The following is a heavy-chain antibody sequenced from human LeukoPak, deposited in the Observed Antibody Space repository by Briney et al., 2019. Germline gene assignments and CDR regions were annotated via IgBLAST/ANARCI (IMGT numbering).Heavy chain of an antibody. CDR3: ARDFNYGPFDY. Sequence: GGSLRLSCAASGFTFSSYEMNWVRQAPGKGLEGVSYISSSGSTIYYADSVKGRFTISRDNAKNSLYLQMNSLRAEDTAAYYCARDFNYGPFDYWGQGTLVTVSS. CDR1: GFTFSSYE. V-gene: IGHV3-48*03. D-gene: IGHD4-11*01. J-gene: IGHJ4*02. CDR2: ISSSGSTI.